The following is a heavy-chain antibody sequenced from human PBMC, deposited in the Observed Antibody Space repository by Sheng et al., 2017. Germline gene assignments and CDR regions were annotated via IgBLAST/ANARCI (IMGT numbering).Heavy chain of an antibody. V-gene: IGHV3-48*03. CDR1: GFTFSSYE. D-gene: IGHD2-2*01. CDR3: ARASIVVPAALDV. Sequence: EVQLVESGGGLVQPGGSLRLSCAASGFTFSSYEMNWVRQAPGKGLEWVLYISSSGSTIYYADSVKGRFTISRDNAKNSLYLQMNSLRAEDTAVYYCARASIVVPAALDVWGQGTTVTVSS. J-gene: IGHJ6*02. CDR2: ISSSGSTI.